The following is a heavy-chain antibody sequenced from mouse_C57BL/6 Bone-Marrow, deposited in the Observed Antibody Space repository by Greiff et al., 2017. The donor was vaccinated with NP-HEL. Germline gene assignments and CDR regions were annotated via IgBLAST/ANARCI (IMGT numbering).Heavy chain of an antibody. Sequence: EVHLVESGGGLVQPGGSLSLSCAASGFTFTDYYMSWVRQPPGKALEWLVFIRNKANGYTTEYSASVKGRFTISRDISQSILYLKMNALRAEDSATYYCARSIYYDYADDPVYAMDYWGQGTSVTVSS. CDR1: GFTFTDYY. V-gene: IGHV7-3*01. D-gene: IGHD2-4*01. CDR2: IRNKANGYTT. J-gene: IGHJ4*01. CDR3: ARSIYYDYADDPVYAMDY.